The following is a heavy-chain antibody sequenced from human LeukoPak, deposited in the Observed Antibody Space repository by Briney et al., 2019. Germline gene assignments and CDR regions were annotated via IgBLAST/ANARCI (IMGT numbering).Heavy chain of an antibody. Sequence: GGSLRLSCAASGFTVSSNYISWVRRAPGKGLEWVSVIFSDGSSYYTDSVKGRFSISIDISKNTLYLQMNSLRAEDTAMYYCARKTPSGGWNFDYWGQGTLVTVSS. CDR3: ARKTPSGGWNFDY. J-gene: IGHJ4*02. CDR2: IFSDGSS. D-gene: IGHD6-19*01. CDR1: GFTVSSNY. V-gene: IGHV3-53*01.